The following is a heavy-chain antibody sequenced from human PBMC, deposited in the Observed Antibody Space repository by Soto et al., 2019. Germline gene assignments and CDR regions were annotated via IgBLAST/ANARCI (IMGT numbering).Heavy chain of an antibody. CDR3: ARHLSHLKTGWPDP. J-gene: IGHJ5*02. CDR1: GFTFINYA. D-gene: IGHD7-27*01. V-gene: IGHV3-30-3*01. Sequence: PGGSLRLSCRVSGFTFINYAMHWVRQAPGKGLEWVALISGDGSNEYYADSVKGRFTISRDNSRNTLYLQMNSLRADDTAVYYCARHLSHLKTGWPDPWGQGTLVTVSS. CDR2: ISGDGSNE.